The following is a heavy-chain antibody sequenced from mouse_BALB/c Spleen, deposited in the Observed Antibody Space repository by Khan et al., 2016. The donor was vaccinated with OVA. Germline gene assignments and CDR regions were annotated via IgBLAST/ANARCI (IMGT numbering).Heavy chain of an antibody. J-gene: IGHJ4*01. CDR2: ISTYNGNT. D-gene: IGHD2-2*01. Sequence: LEVSGPEVVRPGVSVKISCKGSGDTFSDYAMHWVKQSHAKSLEWIGVISTYNGNTSYNQKFKGKATITVDNSSSTAYLELASLTSEDSATYSCARGEFLRRLRGMDYWGKGTSVTVSS. V-gene: IGHV1S137*01. CDR3: ARGEFLRRLRGMDY. CDR1: GDTFSDYA.